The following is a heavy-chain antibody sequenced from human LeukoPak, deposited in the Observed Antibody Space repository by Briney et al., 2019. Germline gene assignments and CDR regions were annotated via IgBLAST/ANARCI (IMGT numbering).Heavy chain of an antibody. CDR2: IWYDGSNK. CDR3: ARIGTTTRGPAGLDV. V-gene: IGHV3-33*03. Sequence: PGRSLRLSCAASGFTFSSYGMHWVRQAPGKGLEWVAVIWYDGSNKYYADSVKGRFTISRDNAKNSLYLHMNSLRAEDTGVYYCARIGTTTRGPAGLDVWGQGTTVTVSS. J-gene: IGHJ6*02. D-gene: IGHD2/OR15-2a*01. CDR1: GFTFSSYG.